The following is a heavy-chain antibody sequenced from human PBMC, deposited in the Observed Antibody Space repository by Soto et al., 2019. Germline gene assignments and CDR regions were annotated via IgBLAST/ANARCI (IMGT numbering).Heavy chain of an antibody. CDR2: ISAYNGNT. CDR3: ARRKVGGDQANLVDY. Sequence: ASVKLSCKACGYRFTSYGISWVRQAPRQGLEWMGWISAYNGNTNYAQKLQGRVTMTTDTSTSTAYMELRSLRSDDTAVYYCARRKVGGDQANLVDYWGQGTLVTVSS. CDR1: GYRFTSYG. D-gene: IGHD4-17*01. J-gene: IGHJ4*02. V-gene: IGHV1-18*01.